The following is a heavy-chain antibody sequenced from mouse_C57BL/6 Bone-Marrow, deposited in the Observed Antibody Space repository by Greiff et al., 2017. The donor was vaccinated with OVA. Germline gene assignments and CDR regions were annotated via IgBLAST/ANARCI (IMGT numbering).Heavy chain of an antibody. V-gene: IGHV1-4*01. D-gene: IGHD2-3*01. Sequence: QVQLQQPGAELARPGASVKMSCKASGYTFTSYTMHWVKQRPGQGLEWIGYINPSSGYTKYNQKFKDKATLTADKSSSTAYMQLSSLTSEDSAVYYCARWGYELSYWGQGTRVTVSA. CDR1: GYTFTSYT. J-gene: IGHJ3*01. CDR2: INPSSGYT. CDR3: ARWGYELSY.